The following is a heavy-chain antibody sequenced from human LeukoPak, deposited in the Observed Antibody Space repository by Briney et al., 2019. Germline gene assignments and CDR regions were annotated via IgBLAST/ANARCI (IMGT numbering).Heavy chain of an antibody. CDR2: INSDEGST. Sequence: GGSLRLSCAASGFTFSSYWMHWVRQPPGKGLVWVSRINSDEGSTNYADSVKGRFTISRDNAKNSLYLQMNSLRAEDTAVYYCARDRQKYCSGGSCYPGLDYWGQGTLVTVSS. J-gene: IGHJ4*02. CDR3: ARDRQKYCSGGSCYPGLDY. V-gene: IGHV3-74*01. CDR1: GFTFSSYW. D-gene: IGHD2-15*01.